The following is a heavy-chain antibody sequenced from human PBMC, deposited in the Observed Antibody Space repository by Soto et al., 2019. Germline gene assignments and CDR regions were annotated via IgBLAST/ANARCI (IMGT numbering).Heavy chain of an antibody. J-gene: IGHJ4*02. CDR1: GFTVSSAW. V-gene: IGHV3-15*01. CDR2: IKSKNDGGTT. Sequence: EVQLVEAGGDLVKPGGSLRLSCAASGFTVSSAWMGWVRQAPGKGLEWVGRIKSKNDGGTTDYAAPVKGRFTISRDGSKNALYVQMNILKTEGAAVYYCTTDRGGGPRPLFGSLGQGTLVTVSS. D-gene: IGHD6-6*01. CDR3: TTDRGGGPRPLFGS.